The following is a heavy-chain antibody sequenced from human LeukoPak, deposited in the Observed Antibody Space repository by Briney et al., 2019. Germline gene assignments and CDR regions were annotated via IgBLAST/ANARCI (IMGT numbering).Heavy chain of an antibody. CDR1: GYTFTSYG. V-gene: IGHV1-18*01. CDR3: ARVNVLRYSRGAFDI. J-gene: IGHJ3*02. D-gene: IGHD3-9*01. CDR2: ICANNGNT. Sequence: ASVKVSCKASGYTFTSYGISWVRQAPGQGLEWIGWICANNGNTNYALKLQGRVTMTTDTSTSTAYMELRSLRSDDTAIYYCARVNVLRYSRGAFDIWGHGTMVTVSS.